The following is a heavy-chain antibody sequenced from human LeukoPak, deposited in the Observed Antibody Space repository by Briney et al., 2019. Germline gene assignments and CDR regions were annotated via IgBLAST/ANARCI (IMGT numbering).Heavy chain of an antibody. D-gene: IGHD3-9*01. J-gene: IGHJ4*02. Sequence: KASETLSLTCTVSGGSISSGGYYWSWIRQHPGKGLEWIGYIYYSGSTYYNPSLKSRVTISVDRPKNQFSLKLSSVTAADTAVYYCARKPILAGYYFDYWGQGTLVTVSS. CDR2: IYYSGST. V-gene: IGHV4-31*03. CDR3: ARKPILAGYYFDY. CDR1: GGSISSGGYY.